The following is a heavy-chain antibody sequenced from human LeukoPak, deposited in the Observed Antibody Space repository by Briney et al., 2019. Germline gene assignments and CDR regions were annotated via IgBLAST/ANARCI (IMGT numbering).Heavy chain of an antibody. CDR1: GGSISNYY. D-gene: IGHD1-14*01. J-gene: IGHJ4*02. CDR2: ISYGGNN. V-gene: IGHV4-59*12. Sequence: SETLSLTCTVSGGSISNYYWSWIRQPPGKGLEWIGFISYGGNNNYNPSLTSRVTISVDTSKSQFSLRLNSVTAADTAVYYCAGAHAPTWTGFDSWGQGTLVTVSS. CDR3: AGAHAPTWTGFDS.